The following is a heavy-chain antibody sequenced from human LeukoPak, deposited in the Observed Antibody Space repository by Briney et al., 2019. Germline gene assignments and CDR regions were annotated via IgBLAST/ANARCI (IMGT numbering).Heavy chain of an antibody. CDR3: ARQPTTIAAAVYYFDY. CDR2: IYYSGST. V-gene: IGHV4-39*01. Sequence: SETLSLTCTVSGGSISSSSYYWGWIRQPPGKGLEWIGSIYYSGSTYYNPSLKSRVTISVDTSKNQFSLKLSSVTAADTAVYYCARQPTTIAAAVYYFDYWGQGTLVTVSS. D-gene: IGHD6-13*01. CDR1: GGSISSSSYY. J-gene: IGHJ4*02.